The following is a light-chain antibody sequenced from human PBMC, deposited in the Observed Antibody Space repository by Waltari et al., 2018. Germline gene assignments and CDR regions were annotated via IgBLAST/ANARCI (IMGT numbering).Light chain of an antibody. CDR1: EGIRND. CDR2: GAS. J-gene: IGKJ1*01. CDR3: LQSNICPLT. Sequence: DIQMTQSPSSLSASVGDRVTITCRASEGIRNDLSWFQQRPGKAPKRLIYGASNLESGVPSRFSGSGSGTEFTLTVSSLLPEDFATYFCLQSNICPLTFGQGTKVEI. V-gene: IGKV1-17*01.